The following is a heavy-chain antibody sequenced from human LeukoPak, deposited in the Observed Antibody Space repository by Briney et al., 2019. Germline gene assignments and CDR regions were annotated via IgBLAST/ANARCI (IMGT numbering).Heavy chain of an antibody. CDR2: ISYDGSNK. V-gene: IGHV3-30*18. Sequence: GGSLRLSCEASGFTFSSYGMHWVRQAPGKVLKWVAVISYDGSNKYYADSVKGRFTISRDNSKNTLYLQMNSLRTEDTAVYYCAKGPTTVVDYWGQGTLVTVSS. CDR3: AKGPTTVVDY. J-gene: IGHJ4*02. D-gene: IGHD4-17*01. CDR1: GFTFSSYG.